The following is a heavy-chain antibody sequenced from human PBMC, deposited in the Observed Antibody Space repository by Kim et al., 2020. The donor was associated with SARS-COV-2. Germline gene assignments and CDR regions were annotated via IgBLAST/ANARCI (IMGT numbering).Heavy chain of an antibody. D-gene: IGHD1-26*01. Sequence: KYYADSVKGRFTISRDNSKNTLYLQMNSLRAEDTAVYYCASGSYYGDLDYWGQGTLVTVSS. CDR2: K. V-gene: IGHV3-30*01. CDR3: ASGSYYGDLDY. J-gene: IGHJ4*02.